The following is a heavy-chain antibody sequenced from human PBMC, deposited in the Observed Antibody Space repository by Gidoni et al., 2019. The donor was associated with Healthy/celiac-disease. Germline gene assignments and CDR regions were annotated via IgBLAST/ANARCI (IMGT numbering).Heavy chain of an antibody. CDR2: IYYSGST. V-gene: IGHV4-59*08. Sequence: QVQLQESGPGLVKPSETLSLTCTVSGGSISSYYWSWIRQPPGKGLEWIGYIYYSGSTNYNPSLKSRVTISVDTSKNQFSLKLSSVTAADTAVYYCARTSSWPYGGAFDIWGQGTMVTVSS. CDR1: GGSISSYY. CDR3: ARTSSWPYGGAFDI. D-gene: IGHD6-13*01. J-gene: IGHJ3*02.